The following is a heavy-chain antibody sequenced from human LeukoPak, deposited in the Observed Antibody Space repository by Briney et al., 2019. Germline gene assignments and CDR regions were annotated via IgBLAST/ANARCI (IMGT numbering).Heavy chain of an antibody. CDR2: ISGSGGTT. CDR1: GFTFSTYA. D-gene: IGHD5-24*01. Sequence: PGGSLRLSCAASGFTFSTYAMSWVRQAPGKGLEWVSGISGSGGTTYYADSVKGRFTISGDNSKNTLYLQMNSLRAEDTAVYYCATPRGMTTRDFEYWGQGTLVTVSS. V-gene: IGHV3-23*01. CDR3: ATPRGMTTRDFEY. J-gene: IGHJ4*02.